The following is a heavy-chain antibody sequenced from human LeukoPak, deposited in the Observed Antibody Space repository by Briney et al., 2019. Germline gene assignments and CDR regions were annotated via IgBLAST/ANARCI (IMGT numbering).Heavy chain of an antibody. CDR1: GFTFSSYA. D-gene: IGHD6-19*01. Sequence: PGGSLRLSCAASGFTFSSYAMSWVRQAPGKGLEWVSAISGSGGSTYYADSVKGRFTISRDNSKNTLYLQMNSLRAEDTAVYYCAKVEKYSSGYYHPHRYYFDYWGQGTLVTVSS. J-gene: IGHJ4*02. CDR3: AKVEKYSSGYYHPHRYYFDY. V-gene: IGHV3-23*01. CDR2: ISGSGGST.